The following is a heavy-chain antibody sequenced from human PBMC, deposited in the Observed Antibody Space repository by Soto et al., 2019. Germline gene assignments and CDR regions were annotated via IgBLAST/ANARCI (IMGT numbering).Heavy chain of an antibody. Sequence: SETLSLTCTVSGGSITSYYWSWIRQPPGKGLEWIGYISYSGSTNYNPSLKSRVTISVETSKIQFSLKLSSATAADTAVYYCAREGVSSSWYYYYAMDVWGQGTTVTVSS. D-gene: IGHD6-13*01. J-gene: IGHJ6*02. CDR2: ISYSGST. CDR3: AREGVSSSWYYYYAMDV. V-gene: IGHV4-59*01. CDR1: GGSITSYY.